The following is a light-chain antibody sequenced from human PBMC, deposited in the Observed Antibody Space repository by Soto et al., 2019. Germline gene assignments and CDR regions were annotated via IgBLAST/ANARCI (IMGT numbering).Light chain of an antibody. V-gene: IGKV3-11*01. CDR2: QTS. CDR3: HQRQSWPRT. J-gene: IGKJ1*01. Sequence: EIVWTQSPATLSSFPGDRVTLSCRASQYINNRLAWYQHRPGQAPRLLIYQTSLRAAGIPARFSASGSGTDFTLTISDVQPEDFALYYCHQRQSWPRTFGQGTKVDI. CDR1: QYINNR.